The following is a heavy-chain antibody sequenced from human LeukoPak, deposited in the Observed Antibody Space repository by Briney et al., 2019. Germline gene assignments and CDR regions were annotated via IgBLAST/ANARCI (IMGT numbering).Heavy chain of an antibody. J-gene: IGHJ5*02. CDR1: GGSISSGDYY. CDR2: IYYSGST. CDR3: ARVRRGGWYVNWFDP. D-gene: IGHD6-19*01. Sequence: PSQTLSLTCTVSGGSISSGDYYWSWIRQPPGKGLEWIGYIYYSGSTYYNPSLKSRVTISVDTSKNQFSLKLSSVTAADTAVYYCARVRRGGWYVNWFDPWGQGTLVTVSS. V-gene: IGHV4-30-4*01.